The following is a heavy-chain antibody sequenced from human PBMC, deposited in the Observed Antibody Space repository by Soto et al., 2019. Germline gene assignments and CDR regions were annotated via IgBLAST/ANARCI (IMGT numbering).Heavy chain of an antibody. J-gene: IGHJ6*02. CDR3: SRGGAIYGMDV. CDR1: GYTITGYF. V-gene: IGHV1-2*04. Sequence: SVTVSWESSGYTITGYFRHWVRQDPGLGLEWMGWINPNSGGTNYAQKFKGWVTMTRDTSISTAYMELSRLKSDDTAVYYCSRGGAIYGMDVWGQGTTVTVSS. CDR2: INPNSGGT.